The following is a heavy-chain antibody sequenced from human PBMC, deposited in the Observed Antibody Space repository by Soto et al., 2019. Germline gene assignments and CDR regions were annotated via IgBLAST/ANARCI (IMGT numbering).Heavy chain of an antibody. CDR3: ARVVGRYCSGGSCYGPGRNWFDP. J-gene: IGHJ5*02. V-gene: IGHV1-46*01. Sequence: GASVKVSCKASGYTFTSYYMHWVRQAPGQGLEWMGIINPSGGSTSYAQKFQGRVTMTRDTSTGTVYMELSSLRSEDTAVYYCARVVGRYCSGGSCYGPGRNWFDPWGQGTLVTVSS. D-gene: IGHD2-15*01. CDR2: INPSGGST. CDR1: GYTFTSYY.